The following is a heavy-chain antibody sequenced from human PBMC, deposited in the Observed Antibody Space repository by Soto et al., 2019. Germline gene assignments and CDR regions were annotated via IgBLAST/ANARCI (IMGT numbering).Heavy chain of an antibody. CDR1: GGTFSSYA. J-gene: IGHJ5*02. D-gene: IGHD6-13*01. Sequence: QVQLVQSGAEVKKPGSSVKVSCKASGGTFSSYAISWVRQAPGQGLEWMGGIIPIFGSANYAQKFQGRVTITADESTSTAYMELSSLRSDDTAVYSWPRAMSAAAGTYWFDPWGQGTLVTVSS. CDR3: PRAMSAAAGTYWFDP. V-gene: IGHV1-69*01. CDR2: IIPIFGSA.